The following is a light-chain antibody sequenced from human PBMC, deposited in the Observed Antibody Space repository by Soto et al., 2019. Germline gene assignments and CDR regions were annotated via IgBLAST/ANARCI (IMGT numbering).Light chain of an antibody. J-gene: IGKJ4*01. CDR2: GAS. CDR3: QQANSFPLT. Sequence: IVLTQSPAILALSPGDRATLSCRASQSVSSSYLAWYQHKPGQAPRLLIHGASSRVTGIPDRFSGSGSGTDFTLTITRLEPEDFATYYCQQANSFPLTFGGGTKVEIK. CDR1: QSVSSSY. V-gene: IGKV3D-20*02.